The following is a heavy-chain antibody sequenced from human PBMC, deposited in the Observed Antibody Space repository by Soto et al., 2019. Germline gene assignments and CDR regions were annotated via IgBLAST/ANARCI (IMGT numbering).Heavy chain of an antibody. J-gene: IGHJ6*02. CDR1: GFTFSSYG. D-gene: IGHD6-19*01. CDR2: IWYDGSNK. V-gene: IGHV3-33*01. CDR3: ARDLGSSGWYPQAYYYYGMDV. Sequence: GGSLRLSCAASGFTFSSYGMHWVRQAPGKGLEWVAVIWYDGSNKYYADSVKGRFTISRDNSKNTLYLQMNSLRAEDTAVYYCARDLGSSGWYPQAYYYYGMDVWGQGTTVTVSS.